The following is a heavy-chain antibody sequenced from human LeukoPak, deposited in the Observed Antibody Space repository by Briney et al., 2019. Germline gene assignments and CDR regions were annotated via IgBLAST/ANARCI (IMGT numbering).Heavy chain of an antibody. CDR1: GYTFTGYY. D-gene: IGHD5-12*01. V-gene: IGHV1-2*02. J-gene: IGHJ6*03. CDR3: ARERRGYGENYYYYMDV. Sequence: ASVKVSCKASGYTFTGYYMHWVRQAPGQGLEWMGWINPNSGGTNYAQKFQGRVTMTRDTSISTAYMELSRLRSDDTAVYYCARERRGYGENYYYYMDVWGKGTTVTIPS. CDR2: INPNSGGT.